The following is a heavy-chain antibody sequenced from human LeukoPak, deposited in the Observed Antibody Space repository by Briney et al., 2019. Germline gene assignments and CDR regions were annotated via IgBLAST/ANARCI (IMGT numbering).Heavy chain of an antibody. V-gene: IGHV1-8*01. CDR3: ARDFYLYDFWSGYPYYFDY. Sequence: GASVKVSCKASGYTFTSYDTNWVRQATGQGLEWMGWMNPNSGNTGCAQKFQGRVTMTRNTSISTAYMELSSLRSEDTAVYYCARDFYLYDFWSGYPYYFDYWGQGTLVTVSS. CDR1: GYTFTSYD. CDR2: MNPNSGNT. D-gene: IGHD3-3*01. J-gene: IGHJ4*02.